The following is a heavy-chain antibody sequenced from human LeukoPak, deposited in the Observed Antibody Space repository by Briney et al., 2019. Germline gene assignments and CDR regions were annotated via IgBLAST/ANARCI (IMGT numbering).Heavy chain of an antibody. CDR1: GGSFSGYY. CDR2: INHSGSA. CDR3: ARGRYSSSWYLFYFDY. D-gene: IGHD6-13*01. Sequence: SETLSLTCAVSGGSFSGYYWTWIRQPPGKGLEWIGEINHSGSANYSPSLSSRVTISLDMSENQFSLKLSSVTAADTAVYYCARGRYSSSWYLFYFDYWGQGTLVTVSS. J-gene: IGHJ4*02. V-gene: IGHV4-34*01.